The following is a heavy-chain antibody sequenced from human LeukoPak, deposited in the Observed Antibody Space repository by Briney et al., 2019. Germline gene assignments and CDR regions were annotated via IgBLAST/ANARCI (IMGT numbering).Heavy chain of an antibody. CDR2: IIPIFGTA. CDR3: AGGYYDSSGYFAFDY. D-gene: IGHD3-22*01. V-gene: IGHV1-69*05. Sequence: GSSVKVSCKASGGTFSSYAISWVRQAPGQGLEWMGGIIPIFGTANYAQKFQGRVTITTDESTSTAYMELSSLRSEDTAVYYCAGGYYDSSGYFAFDYWGQGTLVTVSS. CDR1: GGTFSSYA. J-gene: IGHJ4*02.